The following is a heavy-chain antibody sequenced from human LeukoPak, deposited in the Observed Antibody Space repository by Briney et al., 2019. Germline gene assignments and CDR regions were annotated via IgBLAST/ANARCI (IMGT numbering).Heavy chain of an antibody. V-gene: IGHV3-30*02. CDR1: GFTFSSYG. CDR3: ARDSGIRFLEWLPSDY. CDR2: IRYDGSNK. D-gene: IGHD3-3*01. Sequence: GGSLRLSCAASGFTFSSYGMHWVRQAPGKGLEWVAFIRYDGSNKYYADSVKGRFTISRDNSKNTLYLQMNSLRAEDTAVYYCARDSGIRFLEWLPSDYWGQGTLVTVSS. J-gene: IGHJ4*02.